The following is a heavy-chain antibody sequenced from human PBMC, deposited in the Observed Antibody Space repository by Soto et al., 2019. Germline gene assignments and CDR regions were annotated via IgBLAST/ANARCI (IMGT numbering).Heavy chain of an antibody. V-gene: IGHV1-2*02. CDR1: GYIFTDYY. CDR2: INPNSGGT. Sequence: ASVKVSCKASGYIFTDYYIHWVRQAPGQGLEWMGRINPNSGGTNYAQSFQGRVTMTRDTPSNTAYMEMSRLKSDDTAVYYCARCPGSVGWFDPWGQGTLVTVSS. CDR3: ARCPGSVGWFDP. J-gene: IGHJ5*02. D-gene: IGHD6-19*01.